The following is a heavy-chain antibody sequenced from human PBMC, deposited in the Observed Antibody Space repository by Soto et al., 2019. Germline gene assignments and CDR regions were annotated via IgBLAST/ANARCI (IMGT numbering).Heavy chain of an antibody. CDR2: IYHTGVT. CDR3: VSVFIFAADQMDV. Sequence: QVQLQESGPGLVKPSQTLSLTCTVSGASISSANYYWTWIRQHPGKGLEWIGYIYHTGVTYYNPSLKSRVTISLVTSKNQFSLNVIPVTAADPAANYCVSVFIFAADQMDVWGQGTTVSVSS. V-gene: IGHV4-31*03. J-gene: IGHJ6*02. CDR1: GASISSANYY. D-gene: IGHD6-13*01.